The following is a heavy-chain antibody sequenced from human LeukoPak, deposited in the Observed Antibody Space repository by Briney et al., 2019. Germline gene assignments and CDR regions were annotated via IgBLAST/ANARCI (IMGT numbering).Heavy chain of an antibody. CDR3: ARDLIGISTLFDY. CDR1: GFTLNGYW. V-gene: IGHV3-74*01. J-gene: IGHJ4*02. Sequence: GGSLRLSCAAPGFTLNGYWMHWVRQAPGKGLVWVSRINSDGSTTSYADSVKGRFTISRDNSKNTLYLQMNSLRAEDTAVYYCARDLIGISTLFDYWGQGTLVTVSS. CDR2: INSDGSTT. D-gene: IGHD2-21*01.